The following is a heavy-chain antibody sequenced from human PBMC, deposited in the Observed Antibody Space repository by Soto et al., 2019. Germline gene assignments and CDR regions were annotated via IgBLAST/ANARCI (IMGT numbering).Heavy chain of an antibody. CDR3: GRPCTTGTTHYYCYLGKDV. CDR2: INPSGGST. Sequence: ASVKVSCKASGYTFTSDYMHWVRQAPGQGLGWMGIINPSGGSTSYAQQFQGRVTMTRDTSTSTVYMELSSLRSEDTAVYYCGRPCTTGTTHYYCYLGKDVWGEGTTVTDS. CDR1: GYTFTSDY. V-gene: IGHV1-46*01. J-gene: IGHJ6*02. D-gene: IGHD1-7*01.